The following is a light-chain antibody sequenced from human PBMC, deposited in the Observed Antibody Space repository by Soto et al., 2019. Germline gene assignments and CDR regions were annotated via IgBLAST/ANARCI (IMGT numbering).Light chain of an antibody. CDR2: KAS. CDR1: QSISTW. CDR3: QQYNIFPYT. J-gene: IGKJ2*01. V-gene: IGKV1-5*03. Sequence: DIQMTQSPSTLSASVGDRVTITCRASQSISTWLAWYQQKPGKAPKLLIYKASSLESGVPSRFSGSGSGTVFTLTISSLQPEDFATFYCQQYNIFPYTFGQGTKLEIK.